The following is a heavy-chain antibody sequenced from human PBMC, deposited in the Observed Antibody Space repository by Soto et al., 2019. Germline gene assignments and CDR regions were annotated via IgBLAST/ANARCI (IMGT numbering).Heavy chain of an antibody. CDR3: ATQKAHYYDSSGYLPDH. J-gene: IGHJ1*01. CDR1: GGSISSGGYY. V-gene: IGHV4-31*03. CDR2: IYYSGST. D-gene: IGHD3-22*01. Sequence: SETLSLTCTVSGGSISSGGYYWSWIRQHPGKGLEWIGYIYYSGSTYYNPSLKSRVTISVDTSKNQFSLKLSSVTAADTAVYYCATQKAHYYDSSGYLPDHWGQGTLVTVSS.